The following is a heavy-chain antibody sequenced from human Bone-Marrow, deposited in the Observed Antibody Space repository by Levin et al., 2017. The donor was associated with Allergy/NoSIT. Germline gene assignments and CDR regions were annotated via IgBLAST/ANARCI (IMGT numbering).Heavy chain of an antibody. CDR2: ISNTGADT. CDR3: ATYGFRTQRQFSRGYDGAYSYYGMDV. J-gene: IGHJ6*01. D-gene: IGHD3-3*02. V-gene: IGHV3-23*01. CDR1: GFTFSSYA. Sequence: SCTASGFTFSSYAMTWVRQGPGKGLEWVSAISNTGADTYYADSVRGRFTVSRDDSTNTLTLHMTRLRVDDTAVYYCATYGFRTQRQFSRGYDGAYSYYGMDVWGQGTTLTVSS.